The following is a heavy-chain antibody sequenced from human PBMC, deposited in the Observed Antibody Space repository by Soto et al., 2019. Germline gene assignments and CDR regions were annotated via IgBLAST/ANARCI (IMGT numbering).Heavy chain of an antibody. CDR2: IFTRDSET. V-gene: IGHV5-51*01. CDR1: GHLFNNHW. CDR3: ARGYFDSGHGYDL. D-gene: IGHD3-10*01. Sequence: GESLKISCKGPGHLFNNHWIGWVRQTPGKGLEWMGLIFTRDSETKTIPSFQVHVSFSVDNSINTVYLQWTSLKTTDTGIYFCARGYFDSGHGYDLWGQGTLVTVSS. J-gene: IGHJ5*02.